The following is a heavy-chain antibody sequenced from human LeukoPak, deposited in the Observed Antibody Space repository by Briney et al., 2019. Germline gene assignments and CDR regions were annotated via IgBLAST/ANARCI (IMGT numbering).Heavy chain of an antibody. CDR2: ISYDGSNK. J-gene: IGHJ3*02. V-gene: IGHV3-30*04. D-gene: IGHD2-21*02. CDR3: ASPGEHIVVVTASGPRAFDI. Sequence: GRSLRLSCAASGFTFSSYAMHWVRQAPGKGLEWVAVISYDGSNKYYADSVKGRFTISRDNSKNTLYLQMNSLRAEDTAVYYCASPGEHIVVVTASGPRAFDIWGQGTMVTVSS. CDR1: GFTFSSYA.